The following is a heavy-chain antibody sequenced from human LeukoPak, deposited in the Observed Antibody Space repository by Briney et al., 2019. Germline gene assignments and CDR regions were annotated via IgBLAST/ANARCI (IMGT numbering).Heavy chain of an antibody. CDR3: ANIPNSFGPDY. CDR2: ISSSRSHFK. CDR1: GFTFSDYT. D-gene: IGHD3-16*01. J-gene: IGHJ4*02. Sequence: GGSLRLSCAASGFTFSDYTMNWVRQAPGKGLEWVSSISSSRSHFKFYADSVKGRFSISRDNAKNSFYLQMNSLRAEDTAVYYCANIPNSFGPDYWGQGSLVTVSS. V-gene: IGHV3-21*01.